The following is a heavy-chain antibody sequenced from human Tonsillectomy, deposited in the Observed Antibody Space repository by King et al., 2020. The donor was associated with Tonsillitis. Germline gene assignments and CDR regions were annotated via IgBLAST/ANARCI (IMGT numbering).Heavy chain of an antibody. J-gene: IGHJ4*02. Sequence: QLQESGPGLVKPSETLSLTCTVSGGSISSYYWSWIRQPPGKGLEWIGYIYYSGSTNYSPSLKSRVTISVDTSKNQFSLTLSSVTAADTALYYCARGDYDILTGYYKGRSYFDYWGQGTLVTVSS. D-gene: IGHD3-9*01. CDR3: ARGDYDILTGYYKGRSYFDY. CDR2: IYYSGST. CDR1: GGSISSYY. V-gene: IGHV4-59*01.